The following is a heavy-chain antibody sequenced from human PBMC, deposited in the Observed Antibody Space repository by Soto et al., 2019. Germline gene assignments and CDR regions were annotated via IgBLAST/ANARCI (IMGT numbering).Heavy chain of an antibody. CDR1: GFTFSSYG. Sequence: GGSLRLSCAASGFTFSSYGMHWVRQAPGKGLEWVAVIWYDGSNKYYADSVKGRFTISRDNSKNTLYLQMNSLRAEDTAVYYCARSYSSSSNYFDYWGQGTLVTVSS. V-gene: IGHV3-33*01. J-gene: IGHJ4*02. D-gene: IGHD6-6*01. CDR2: IWYDGSNK. CDR3: ARSYSSSSNYFDY.